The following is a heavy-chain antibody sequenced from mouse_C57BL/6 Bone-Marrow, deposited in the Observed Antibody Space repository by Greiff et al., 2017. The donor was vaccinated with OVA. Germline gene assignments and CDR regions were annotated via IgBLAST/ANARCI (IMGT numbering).Heavy chain of an antibody. D-gene: IGHD1-1*01. CDR1: GYTFTSYW. Sequence: QVQLQQSGAELAKPGASVKLSCKASGYTFTSYWMHWVKQRPGQGLEWIGYINPSSGYTKYNQKFKDKATLTADKSSSTAYMQLSSLTYEDSAVFYCARTEWSSSGICYFLFDYWGPGTTLTVSS. CDR3: ARTEWSSSGICYFLFDY. CDR2: INPSSGYT. J-gene: IGHJ2*01. V-gene: IGHV1-7*01.